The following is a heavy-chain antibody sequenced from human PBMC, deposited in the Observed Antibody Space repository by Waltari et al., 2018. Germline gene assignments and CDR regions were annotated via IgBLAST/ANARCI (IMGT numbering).Heavy chain of an antibody. CDR2: IKQDGSVK. J-gene: IGHJ4*02. CDR1: GFTVSSYW. V-gene: IGHV3-7*04. Sequence: EVQLVESGGGLVQPGGSLRLSCAASGFTVSSYWISWVRQAPGKGLEWVDNIKQDGSVKYYVASVKVRFTISRDNAKNSLYLQMNGLRAEDTAVYYCARGGRSVRGEDYWGQGTLVTVSS. D-gene: IGHD3-10*01. CDR3: ARGGRSVRGEDY.